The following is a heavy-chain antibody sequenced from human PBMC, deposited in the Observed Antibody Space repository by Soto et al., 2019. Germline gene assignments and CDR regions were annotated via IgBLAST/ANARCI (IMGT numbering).Heavy chain of an antibody. Sequence: QITLKESGPTLVKPTQTLTLTCTFSGFSLSTSGVGVGWIRQPPGKALEWLALLYWDDDKRYSPSLRSRLTINKDTSKNQVVLTMTNTDPVDTATYYCIQSRCGGDCLQSYASHYYYGMDVWGPGTTVTVSS. CDR2: LYWDDDK. CDR3: IQSRCGGDCLQSYASHYYYGMDV. V-gene: IGHV2-5*02. CDR1: GFSLSTSGVG. D-gene: IGHD2-21*02. J-gene: IGHJ6*02.